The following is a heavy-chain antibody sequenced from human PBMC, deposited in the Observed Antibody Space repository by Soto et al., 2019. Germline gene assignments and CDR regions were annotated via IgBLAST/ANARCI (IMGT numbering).Heavy chain of an antibody. Sequence: QVQLVQSGAEVKKPGASVKVSCKASGYTFTSYGISWVRQAPGQGLEWMGWISAYNGNTNYAQKIQGRVTMTTDTSASTACRELRSLRSDDTAVYYCAGEIDRPVNTCYYGIDVWGRGTTVTVSS. CDR2: ISAYNGNT. D-gene: IGHD3-9*01. CDR1: GYTFTSYG. J-gene: IGHJ6*02. CDR3: AGEIDRPVNTCYYGIDV. V-gene: IGHV1-18*01.